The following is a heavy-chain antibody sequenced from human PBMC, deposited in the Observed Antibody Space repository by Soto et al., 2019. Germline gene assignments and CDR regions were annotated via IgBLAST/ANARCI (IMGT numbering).Heavy chain of an antibody. D-gene: IGHD3-16*01. CDR3: AREGGESSDGLYYFDS. Sequence: QVQLQESGPGLVKPSQTLSLTCTVSGGSTSSDNYWSWIRQPPGKGREWIGQIYYSGNTDYNPSLKSRLAISIDTSKNQFSLKLSSVTAADTAVYFCAREGGESSDGLYYFDSWGQGSLVTVSS. CDR1: GGSTSSDNY. CDR2: IYYSGNT. V-gene: IGHV4-30-4*01. J-gene: IGHJ4*02.